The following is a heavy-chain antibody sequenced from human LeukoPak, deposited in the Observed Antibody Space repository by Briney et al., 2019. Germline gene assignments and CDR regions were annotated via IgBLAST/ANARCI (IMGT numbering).Heavy chain of an antibody. J-gene: IGHJ3*02. CDR3: AIPPPAYYDFWSGYMLAFDI. CDR2: IIPIFGTA. Sequence: SVKVSCKASGGTFSSYAISWVRQAPGQGLEWMGGIIPIFGTANYAQKFQGRVTITADASTSTAYMQLSSLRSEDTAVYYCAIPPPAYYDFWSGYMLAFDIWGQGTMVTVSS. V-gene: IGHV1-69*13. D-gene: IGHD3-3*01. CDR1: GGTFSSYA.